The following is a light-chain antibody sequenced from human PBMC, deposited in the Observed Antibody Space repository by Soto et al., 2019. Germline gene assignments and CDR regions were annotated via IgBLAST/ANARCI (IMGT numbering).Light chain of an antibody. CDR1: QSISSW. J-gene: IGKJ5*01. CDR2: DAS. CDR3: QQYHSYST. V-gene: IGKV1-5*01. Sequence: DIQMTSSPSSLSASVGDRVTITCRASQSISSWLAWYQQKQGKAPKLLIYDASRLESGVPSRFSGGGSGTEFPLTINSLQPDDFATYDCQQYHSYSTFGQGTRLEIK.